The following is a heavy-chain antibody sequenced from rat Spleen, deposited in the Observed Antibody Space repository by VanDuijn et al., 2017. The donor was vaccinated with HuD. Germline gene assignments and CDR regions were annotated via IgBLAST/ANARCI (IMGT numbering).Heavy chain of an antibody. V-gene: IGHV5-29*01. CDR2: ISSDGLTT. CDR3: ARHQYTTDYYYVDYFDS. D-gene: IGHD1-6*01. Sequence: EVQLVESGGGLVQPGRSLKLSCAASGFTFSNSGMAWVRQAPTKGLEWVATISSDGLTTYFRDSVKGRFTFSRDTAKSTLYLQMDSLRSEDTATYYCARHQYTTDYYYVDYFDSWGQGVMVTVSS. CDR1: GFTFSNSG. J-gene: IGHJ2*01.